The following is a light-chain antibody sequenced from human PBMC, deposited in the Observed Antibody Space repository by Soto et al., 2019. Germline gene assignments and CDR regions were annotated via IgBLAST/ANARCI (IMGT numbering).Light chain of an antibody. V-gene: IGKV1-39*01. CDR1: QSISTY. J-gene: IGKJ2*01. Sequence: DIQMTQSPSSLSASVGDRVTITCRASQSISTYLNWYQQRLGKAPKLLMYSASRLQSGVSSRVSGSGSGTDFTLSISILQHEDFATYCCQQSYTSPYTFGQGTKLEIE. CDR3: QQSYTSPYT. CDR2: SAS.